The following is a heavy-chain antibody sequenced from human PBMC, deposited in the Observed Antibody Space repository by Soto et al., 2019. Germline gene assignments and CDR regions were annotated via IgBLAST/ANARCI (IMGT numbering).Heavy chain of an antibody. D-gene: IGHD3-22*01. V-gene: IGHV1-8*01. CDR3: ARAGQWGYYYDSGYFDY. CDR2: MNPNSGNT. CDR1: GYTFTSYD. J-gene: IGHJ4*02. Sequence: ASVKVSCKASGYTFTSYDINWVRQATGQGLEWMGWMNPNSGNTGYAQKFQGRVTMTRNTSISTAYMELSSLRSEDTAVYYCARAGQWGYYYDSGYFDYWGQGTLVTVSS.